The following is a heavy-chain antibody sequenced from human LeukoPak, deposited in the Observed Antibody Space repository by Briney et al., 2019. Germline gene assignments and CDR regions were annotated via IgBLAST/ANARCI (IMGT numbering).Heavy chain of an antibody. Sequence: GGALRLSCAASGFTSSRYWMSWVRQATAKGLEWVANINQDGREKYNVDSVKGRFTISTDNAKNSLYLQMNSLRAEDTAVYYCATSGRGLRTPFDYWGQGTLVTVSS. CDR1: GFTSSRYW. V-gene: IGHV3-7*02. CDR3: ATSGRGLRTPFDY. J-gene: IGHJ4*02. CDR2: INQDGREK. D-gene: IGHD5-12*01.